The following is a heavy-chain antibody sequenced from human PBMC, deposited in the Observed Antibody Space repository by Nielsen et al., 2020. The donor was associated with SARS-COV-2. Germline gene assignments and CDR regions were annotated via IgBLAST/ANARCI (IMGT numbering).Heavy chain of an antibody. D-gene: IGHD3-22*01. V-gene: IGHV3-48*01. Sequence: GGSLRLSCAASGFTFDDYAMNWVRQAPGKGLEWVSYISSSSSTIYYADSVKGRFTISRDNARNSLYLQMNSLRAEDTAVYYCAGYYDSSGSHLDYWGQGTLVTVSS. CDR3: AGYYDSSGSHLDY. J-gene: IGHJ4*02. CDR1: GFTFDDYA. CDR2: ISSSSSTI.